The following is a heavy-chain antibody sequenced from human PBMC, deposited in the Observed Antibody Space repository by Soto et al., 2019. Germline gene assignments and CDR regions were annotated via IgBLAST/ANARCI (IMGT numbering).Heavy chain of an antibody. CDR1: DASISSGFYY. J-gene: IGHJ5*02. Sequence: QVQLQESGPGMVKPSQTLSLTCTVSDASISSGFYYWTWIRQFPGKGLEWIGYIYYRGSTYYNPSLKSRLTMSIDTSKNQSSLKLTSVTAADTAVYYCARAEGCNSTWGLFDPWGQGTLVAVSS. CDR2: IYYRGST. D-gene: IGHD2-2*01. V-gene: IGHV4-31*03. CDR3: ARAEGCNSTWGLFDP.